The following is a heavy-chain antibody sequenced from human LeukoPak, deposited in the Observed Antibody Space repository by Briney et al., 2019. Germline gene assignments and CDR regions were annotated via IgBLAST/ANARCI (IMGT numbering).Heavy chain of an antibody. D-gene: IGHD6-19*01. V-gene: IGHV3-15*01. J-gene: IGHJ5*02. CDR1: GFTFSNAW. CDR2: IKSKTDGRTT. Sequence: GGSLRLSCAASGFTFSNAWMSWVRQAPGKGLEWVGGIKSKTDGRTTDYAAAVKGRFTISRDDSKNTLYLQMNSLKTEDTAVYYCTTDHRSGWYNWFDPWGQGTLVTVSS. CDR3: TTDHRSGWYNWFDP.